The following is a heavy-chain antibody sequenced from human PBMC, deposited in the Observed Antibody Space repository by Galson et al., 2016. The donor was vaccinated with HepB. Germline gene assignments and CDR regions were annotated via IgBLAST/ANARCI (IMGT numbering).Heavy chain of an antibody. D-gene: IGHD4-17*01. CDR2: ISASGQTT. CDR1: GFTFNSYA. V-gene: IGHV3-23*01. CDR3: VKDRRYGDYVGWFDP. Sequence: SLRLSCAASGFTFNSYAMSWVRQAPGKGLEWVAGISASGQTTFYVDPVTGRFTISRDNSKNTLNLEMNKLRVDDTAVYYCVKDRRYGDYVGWFDPWGQGTPVIVSS. J-gene: IGHJ5*02.